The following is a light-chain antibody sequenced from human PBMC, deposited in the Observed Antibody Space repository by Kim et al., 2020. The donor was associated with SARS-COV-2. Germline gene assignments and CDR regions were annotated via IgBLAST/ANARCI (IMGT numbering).Light chain of an antibody. CDR3: QQLDDYPRT. CDR2: PTS. CDR1: QGISNS. Sequence: GDSVIITCRASQGISNSLAWYQQKPGKAPNLLIYPTSTLQTGVPSRFSGSGSGTDFTLTISSLQPEDFATYYCQQLDDYPRTFGQGTKVDIK. V-gene: IGKV1-9*01. J-gene: IGKJ1*01.